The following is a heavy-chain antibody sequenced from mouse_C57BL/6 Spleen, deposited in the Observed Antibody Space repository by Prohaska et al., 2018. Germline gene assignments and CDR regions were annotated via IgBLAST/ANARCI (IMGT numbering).Heavy chain of an antibody. J-gene: IGHJ4*01. V-gene: IGHV5-4*01. D-gene: IGHD3-2*02. Sequence: EVQLVESGGGLVKPGGSLKLSCAASGFTFSSYAMSWVRQTPEKRLEWVATISDGGSYTYYPDNVKGRFTISRDNAKNNLYLQMSHLKSEDTAMYYCVSDSSGRGNAMDYWGQGTSVTVSS. CDR2: ISDGGSYT. CDR3: VSDSSGRGNAMDY. CDR1: GFTFSSYA.